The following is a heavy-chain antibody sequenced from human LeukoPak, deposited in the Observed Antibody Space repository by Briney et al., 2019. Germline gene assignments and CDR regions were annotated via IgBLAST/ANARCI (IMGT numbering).Heavy chain of an antibody. J-gene: IGHJ4*02. D-gene: IGHD3-3*01. V-gene: IGHV1-18*01. CDR2: ISAYNGNT. Sequence: ASVKVSCKASGYTFTSYGISWVRQAPGQGLEWMGWISAYNGNTNYAQKLQGRVTMTTDTSTSTAYMELRSLRSDDTAVYYCARFGTPYDFWSGYPNINPYYFDYWGQGTLVTVSS. CDR3: ARFGTPYDFWSGYPNINPYYFDY. CDR1: GYTFTSYG.